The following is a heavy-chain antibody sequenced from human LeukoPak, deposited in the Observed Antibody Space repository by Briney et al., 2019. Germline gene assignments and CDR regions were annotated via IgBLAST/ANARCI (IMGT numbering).Heavy chain of an antibody. CDR3: AKNPLVSGTIYFDS. V-gene: IGHV3-23*01. CDR1: GFTVSSNY. CDR2: ISGSGDNR. D-gene: IGHD6-19*01. Sequence: QPGGSLRLSCAASGFTVSSNYMSWVRQAPGKGLEWVSSISGSGDNRNYADSVKGRFTISRDNSKSTLYLEMNSLRAEDTAIYYCAKNPLVSGTIYFDSWGQGTLLTVSS. J-gene: IGHJ4*02.